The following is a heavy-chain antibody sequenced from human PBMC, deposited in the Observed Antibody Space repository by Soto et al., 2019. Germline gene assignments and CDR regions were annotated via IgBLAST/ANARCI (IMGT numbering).Heavy chain of an antibody. CDR3: ARGGLGYCSGGSCYWFDP. V-gene: IGHV1-69*01. CDR2: IIPIFGTA. Sequence: QVQLVQSGAAVTKPGSSVKVSCKASGGTFSSYAISWLRQAPGQGLEWMGGIIPIFGTANYAQKFQGRVTITADDSTSTAYMELSSLRSEDTAVYYCARGGLGYCSGGSCYWFDPWGQGTLVTVSS. CDR1: GGTFSSYA. J-gene: IGHJ5*02. D-gene: IGHD2-15*01.